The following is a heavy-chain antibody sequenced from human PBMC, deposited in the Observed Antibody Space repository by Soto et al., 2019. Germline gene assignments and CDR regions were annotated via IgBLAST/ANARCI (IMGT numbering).Heavy chain of an antibody. J-gene: IGHJ3*02. V-gene: IGHV4-4*02. Sequence: QVQLQESGPGLVKPSGTLSLTCAVSSGSISSDNWWSWVRQPPGKGLEWIGEIYHSGSTDYNPSLKSRVTISADKSKNQFSLKLSSVTAADTAVYYCARGINQWHAFDIWGQGTMVTVSS. CDR1: SGSISSDNW. D-gene: IGHD6-19*01. CDR3: ARGINQWHAFDI. CDR2: IYHSGST.